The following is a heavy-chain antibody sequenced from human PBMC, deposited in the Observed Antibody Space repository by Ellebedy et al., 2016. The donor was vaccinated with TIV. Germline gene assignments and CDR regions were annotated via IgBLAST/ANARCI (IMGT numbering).Heavy chain of an antibody. Sequence: GRFTISRVNSKSTLSLQMNSLRAEDTAVYYCAAAASNSFDMWGQGTVVTVSS. V-gene: IGHV3-30*07. J-gene: IGHJ3*02. D-gene: IGHD4-11*01. CDR3: AAAASNSFDM.